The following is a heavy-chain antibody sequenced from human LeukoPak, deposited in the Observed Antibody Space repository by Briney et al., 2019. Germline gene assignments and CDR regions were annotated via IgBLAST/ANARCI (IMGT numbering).Heavy chain of an antibody. CDR1: GGSISSSSYY. CDR3: ARLEVTMVRGVIITPAYFDY. CDR2: IYYSGST. Sequence: AETLSLTCTFSGGSISSSSYYWGWIRQPPGKGLEWIGSIYYSGSTYYNPSLKSRVTISVDTSKNQFSLKLSSVTAADTAVYYCARLEVTMVRGVIITPAYFDYWGQGTLVTVSS. J-gene: IGHJ4*02. V-gene: IGHV4-39*01. D-gene: IGHD3-10*01.